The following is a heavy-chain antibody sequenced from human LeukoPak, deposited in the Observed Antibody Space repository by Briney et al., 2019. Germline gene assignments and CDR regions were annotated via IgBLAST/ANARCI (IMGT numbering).Heavy chain of an antibody. CDR1: GGSISTYY. CDR3: ARRDCTSTTCYAGSYYFDY. D-gene: IGHD2-2*01. V-gene: IGHV4-4*07. J-gene: IGHJ4*02. Sequence: PSETLSLTCTVSGGSISTYYWSWIRQPAGKGLEWIGRMYITGSTNYNPSLKSRVTISVGTSKNQFSLKLTSVTAADTAVYYCARRDCTSTTCYAGSYYFDYWGQGTLVTVSS. CDR2: MYITGST.